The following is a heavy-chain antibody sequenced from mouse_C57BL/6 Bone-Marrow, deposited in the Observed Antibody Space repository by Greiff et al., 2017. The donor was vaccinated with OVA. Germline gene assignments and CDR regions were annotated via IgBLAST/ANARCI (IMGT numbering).Heavy chain of an antibody. Sequence: QVQLQQPGAELVKPGASVKLSCKASGYTFTSYWMQWVKQRPEQGLEWIGEIDPSDSYTNYNQKFKGKATLTVDTSSSTAYMQLSSLTSEDSAVYYCANLYHWYFDVWGTGTTVTVSS. CDR1: GYTFTSYW. CDR2: IDPSDSYT. CDR3: ANLYHWYFDV. J-gene: IGHJ1*03. V-gene: IGHV1-50*01.